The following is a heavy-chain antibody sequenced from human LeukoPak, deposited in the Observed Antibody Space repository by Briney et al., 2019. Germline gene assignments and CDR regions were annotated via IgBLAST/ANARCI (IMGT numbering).Heavy chain of an antibody. J-gene: IGHJ4*02. CDR3: AQLKLGTQDY. CDR1: GFNFTAYG. CDR2: ISASSDYT. Sequence: PGGSLRLSCAASGFNFTAYGMNWVRLAPRKGLEWVSSISASSDYTYYADSVTGRFTISRDNAKNSLYLQMNSLRAEDTAVYYCAQLKLGTQDYWGQGTLVTVSS. V-gene: IGHV3-21*01. D-gene: IGHD7-27*01.